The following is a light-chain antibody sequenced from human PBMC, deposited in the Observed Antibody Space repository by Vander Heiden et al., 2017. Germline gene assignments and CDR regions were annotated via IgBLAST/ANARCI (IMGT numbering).Light chain of an antibody. CDR3: QQYNSFSGT. V-gene: IGKV1-5*01. CDR2: DAS. CDR1: QSISSW. Sequence: DIQMIHSPSPLSASVVDRVTITCRASQSISSWLAWYQQKPGKAPNLLIYDASSLESGVPSRFSGSGSGTEFTLTISSLQPDDFATYYCQQYNSFSGTFGQGTKVEIK. J-gene: IGKJ1*01.